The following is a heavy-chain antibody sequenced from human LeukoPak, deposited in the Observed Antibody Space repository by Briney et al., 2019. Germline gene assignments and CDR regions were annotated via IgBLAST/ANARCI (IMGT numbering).Heavy chain of an antibody. V-gene: IGHV3-30*18. Sequence: PGRSLRLSCAASGFTFSSYGMHWVRQAPGKGLEWVAVISYDGSNKNYADSVKGRFTISRDNSKNTLYLQMNSLRSEDTAVYYCANEYSSAWYYYDYWGQGTLVTVSS. D-gene: IGHD6-19*01. CDR3: ANEYSSAWYYYDY. CDR2: ISYDGSNK. J-gene: IGHJ4*02. CDR1: GFTFSSYG.